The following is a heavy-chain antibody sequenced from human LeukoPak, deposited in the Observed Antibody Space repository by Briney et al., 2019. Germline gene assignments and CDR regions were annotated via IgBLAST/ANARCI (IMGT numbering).Heavy chain of an antibody. Sequence: GGSLRLFCAASGFTLRAYWMSWVRQAPGKGLEWVANIRQDGSDKYYVDSVKGRFTISRDNAKNSLYLQMNSLRAEDTAVYYCARDSILAGYEMDVWGQGTTVTVSS. CDR1: GFTLRAYW. CDR3: ARDSILAGYEMDV. CDR2: IRQDGSDK. J-gene: IGHJ6*02. D-gene: IGHD3-9*01. V-gene: IGHV3-7*01.